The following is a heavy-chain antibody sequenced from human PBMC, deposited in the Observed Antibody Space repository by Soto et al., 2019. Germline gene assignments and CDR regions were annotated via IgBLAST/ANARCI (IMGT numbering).Heavy chain of an antibody. CDR2: TRNKANSYTT. J-gene: IGHJ4*02. CDR1: GFTFSDHY. V-gene: IGHV3-72*01. D-gene: IGHD1-26*01. Sequence: EVQLVESGGGLVQPGGSLRLSCAASGFTFSDHYMDWVRQAPGKGLEWVGRTRNKANSYTTEYAASVKGRFTISRDDSKNSLYLQMNSLRAEDTALYYCALRKTGSYFDYWGQGTLVTVSS. CDR3: ALRKTGSYFDY.